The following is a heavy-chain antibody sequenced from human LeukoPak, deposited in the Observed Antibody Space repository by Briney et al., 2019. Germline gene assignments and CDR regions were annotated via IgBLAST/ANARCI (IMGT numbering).Heavy chain of an antibody. V-gene: IGHV3-66*01. J-gene: IGHJ2*01. Sequence: GGSLRLSCAASGFTVSRTYMSWVRQAPGKGLEWVSVIYSDGNTYYADSVKGRFTISRDNSKNTLYLQMNSLRAEDTAVYYCATLRMYGDYVIPWYFDLWGRGTLVTVSS. CDR1: GFTVSRTY. CDR3: ATLRMYGDYVIPWYFDL. CDR2: IYSDGNT. D-gene: IGHD4-17*01.